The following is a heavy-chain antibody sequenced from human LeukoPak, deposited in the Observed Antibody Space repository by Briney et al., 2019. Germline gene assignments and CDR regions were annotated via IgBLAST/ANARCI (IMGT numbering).Heavy chain of an antibody. CDR2: ISYSGST. CDR1: VGSISTYY. CDR3: TRIAQGTVDY. Sequence: SETLSLTCTISVGSISTYYWGWIRQPPGKGLEWIGYISYSGSTTHTPSLESRVTISVDTSKNQFSLRLSSVTAADTAVYYCTRIAQGTVDYWGQGILVTVSS. J-gene: IGHJ4*02. V-gene: IGHV4-59*01. D-gene: IGHD2-21*01.